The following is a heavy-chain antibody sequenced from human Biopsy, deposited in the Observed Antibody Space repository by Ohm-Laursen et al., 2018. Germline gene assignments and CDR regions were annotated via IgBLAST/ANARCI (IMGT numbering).Heavy chain of an antibody. Sequence: ASVKVSCKSSGFSFTDYYIHWVRQVPGQGLEWIGWINPNSGATNSAQNFQGRVTMTKDTSLNTAYMEFSRLRSDDTAVYYCALQSVAQMKNFDYWGQGPRSPSPQ. CDR2: INPNSGAT. V-gene: IGHV1-2*02. D-gene: IGHD6-19*01. J-gene: IGHJ4*02. CDR3: ALQSVAQMKNFDY. CDR1: GFSFTDYY.